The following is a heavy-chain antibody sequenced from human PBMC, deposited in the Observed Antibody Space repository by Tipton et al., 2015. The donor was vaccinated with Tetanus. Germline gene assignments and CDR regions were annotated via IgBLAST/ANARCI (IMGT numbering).Heavy chain of an antibody. D-gene: IGHD3-10*01. Sequence: QSGAEVKEPGASVKISCRASGYTFTDYYILWVRRAPGQGLEWMGIIHTGGGRTTYAQGFQGRVILTREKSTSTVYLHLNSLRSDDTAVYFCARDAVYGSGSFYNDWFDPWGQGTLVTVSS. J-gene: IGHJ5*02. CDR2: IHTGGGRT. V-gene: IGHV1-46*01. CDR1: GYTFTDYY. CDR3: ARDAVYGSGSFYNDWFDP.